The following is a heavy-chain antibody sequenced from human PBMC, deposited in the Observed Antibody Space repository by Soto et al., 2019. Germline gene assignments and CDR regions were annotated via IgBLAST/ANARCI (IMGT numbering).Heavy chain of an antibody. J-gene: IGHJ4*02. Sequence: QVQLVQSGAEVKKPGASVKVSCKASGYTFTSYGISWVRQAPGQGLEWMGWISAYNGDTKSAQKLKGRVTMTTDTXXXXXXXXXXXXXXXXXXVXXXXXXXAVGLVDYWGQGTLVTVSS. D-gene: IGHD6-19*01. CDR2: ISAYNGDT. V-gene: IGHV1-18*01. CDR3: XXXXAVGLVDY. CDR1: GYTFTSYG.